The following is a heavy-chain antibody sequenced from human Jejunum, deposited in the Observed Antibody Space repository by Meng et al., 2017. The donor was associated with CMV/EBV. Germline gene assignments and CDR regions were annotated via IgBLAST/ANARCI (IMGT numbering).Heavy chain of an antibody. CDR1: FINSSL. Sequence: FINSSLCTWVREPPGKRLEWIAAIYNSGCTNYNPSAKNRFSISRDKSQRQFSLRMTAVTAADTAVYYCVRGTVGYCRSSSCLPDYWGQGILVTVSS. J-gene: IGHJ4*02. D-gene: IGHD2-15*01. CDR2: IYNSGCT. CDR3: VRGTVGYCRSSSCLPDY. V-gene: IGHV4-4*02.